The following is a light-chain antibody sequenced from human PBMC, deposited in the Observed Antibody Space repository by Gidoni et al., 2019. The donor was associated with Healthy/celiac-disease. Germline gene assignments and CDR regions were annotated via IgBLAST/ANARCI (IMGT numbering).Light chain of an antibody. CDR2: AAS. V-gene: IGKV1-39*01. CDR1: QSISSY. CDR3: QQSYSTPMCS. Sequence: DIQMTQSPSSLSASVGDRVTITCRASQSISSYLNWYQQKPGKAPKLLIYAASSLQSGVPSRFSGSGSGTDFTLTISSLQPEDFATYYCQQSYSTPMCSLGQXTKLEIK. J-gene: IGKJ2*04.